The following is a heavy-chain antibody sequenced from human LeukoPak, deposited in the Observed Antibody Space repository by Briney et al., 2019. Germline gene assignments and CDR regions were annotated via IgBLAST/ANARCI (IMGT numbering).Heavy chain of an antibody. CDR2: MNPNSGGT. Sequence: GASVKVSCKASGYTFTSYDINWVRQATGQGLEWMGWMNPNSGGTNYAQKFQGRVTMTRDTSISTAYMELSRLRSDDTAVYYCARGSWLDYYYYYMDVWGKGTTVTVSS. D-gene: IGHD6-19*01. J-gene: IGHJ6*03. CDR3: ARGSWLDYYYYYMDV. V-gene: IGHV1-2*02. CDR1: GYTFTSYD.